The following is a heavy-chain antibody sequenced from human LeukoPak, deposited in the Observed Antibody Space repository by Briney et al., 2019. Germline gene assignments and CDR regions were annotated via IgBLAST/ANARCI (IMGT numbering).Heavy chain of an antibody. D-gene: IGHD2-8*01. CDR3: ARDNSMLDGAWWFNP. V-gene: IGHV1-46*01. Sequence: ASLWVSCKPFRYTFSRNSMRSVCQSPGQGAWWVVVITPSGGSTTYAQKLQGRVTLNRDMSTSTDYLELSSLRSEDTPVYYCARDNSMLDGAWWFNPWGQGTLVTVSS. J-gene: IGHJ5*02. CDR1: RYTFSRNS. CDR2: ITPSGGST.